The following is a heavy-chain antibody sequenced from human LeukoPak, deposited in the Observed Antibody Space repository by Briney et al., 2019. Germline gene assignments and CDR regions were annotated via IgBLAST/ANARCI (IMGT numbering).Heavy chain of an antibody. D-gene: IGHD2-2*01. Sequence: GGSLRLSCAASGFTFTSYWMSWVRQVPGKGLERVAIIKDDGSEKLYVDSVKGRFTISRDDAENSLSLQMNSLRVEDTAVYYCARDPSAVTANTYAWGQGTLVTVSS. CDR2: IKDDGSEK. CDR1: GFTFTSYW. CDR3: ARDPSAVTANTYA. J-gene: IGHJ5*02. V-gene: IGHV3-7*01.